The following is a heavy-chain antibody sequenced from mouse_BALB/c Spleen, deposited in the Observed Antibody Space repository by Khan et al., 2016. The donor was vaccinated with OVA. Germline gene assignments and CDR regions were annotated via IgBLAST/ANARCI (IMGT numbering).Heavy chain of an antibody. Sequence: EVHLVESGGDLVKPGGSLKLSCAASGFTFSTYGMSWVRQTPDKRLEWVATVSTGGSYTYYPDSVKGRFTISRDNAKNTLYLQMSCLKSEDTAMFYCTRLAYYYDSEGFTYWGQGTLVTVSA. V-gene: IGHV5-6*01. CDR2: VSTGGSYT. D-gene: IGHD1-1*01. CDR1: GFTFSTYG. J-gene: IGHJ3*01. CDR3: TRLAYYYDSEGFTY.